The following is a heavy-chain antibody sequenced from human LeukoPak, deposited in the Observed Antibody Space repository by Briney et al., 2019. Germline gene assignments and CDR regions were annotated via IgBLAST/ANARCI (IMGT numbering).Heavy chain of an antibody. CDR3: ARDYGGSSGWFDP. V-gene: IGHV1-8*01. CDR2: MSPNSGKT. D-gene: IGHD4-23*01. CDR1: GYTFTSYD. J-gene: IGHJ5*02. Sequence: ASVKVSCKASGYTFTSYDLNWVRQATGQGLEWMGWMSPNSGKTGYAQKFQGRVTMTRNTSIGTAYMELSSLRSEDTAVYYCARDYGGSSGWFDPWGQGTLVTVSS.